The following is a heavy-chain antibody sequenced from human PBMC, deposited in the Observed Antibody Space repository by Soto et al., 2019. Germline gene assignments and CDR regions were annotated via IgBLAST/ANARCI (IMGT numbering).Heavy chain of an antibody. J-gene: IGHJ5*02. D-gene: IGHD3-22*01. CDR2: IWYDGSNK. Sequence: QVQLVESGGGVVQPGRSLRLSCAASGFTFSSYGMHWVRQAPGKGLEWVAVIWYDGSNKYYADSVKGRFTISRDNSKNTLYLQMNSLRAEDTAVYYCARESYDSERQNWFDPWGQGTLVTVSS. CDR1: GFTFSSYG. CDR3: ARESYDSERQNWFDP. V-gene: IGHV3-33*01.